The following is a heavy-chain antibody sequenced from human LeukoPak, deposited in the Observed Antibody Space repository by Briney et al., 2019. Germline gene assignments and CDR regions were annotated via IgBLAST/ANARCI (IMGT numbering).Heavy chain of an antibody. CDR1: GFTFSSYA. J-gene: IGHJ3*02. CDR2: ISGSGGST. D-gene: IGHD1-1*01. CDR3: ARGTNAFDI. Sequence: GGSLRLSCAASGFTFSSYAMSWVRQAPGKGLEWVSGISGSGGSTYYADSVKGRFTISRDNSKNSLYLQMNSLRTEDTALYYCARGTNAFDIWGQGTKVTVSS. V-gene: IGHV3-43*02.